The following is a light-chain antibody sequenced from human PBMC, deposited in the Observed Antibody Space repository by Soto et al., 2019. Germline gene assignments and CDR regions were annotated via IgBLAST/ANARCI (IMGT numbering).Light chain of an antibody. V-gene: IGKV3-20*01. CDR3: QQYGSSPLT. CDR1: QSVSSSY. Sequence: EIVLTQSPGTLSLSPGERATLSCRASQSVSSSYLAWYQQKPGQAPRFLIYDASSMATGIPDRFSGSGSGTDFTLTISRLEPEDFAVYYCQQYGSSPLTFGGGTKVEIK. J-gene: IGKJ4*01. CDR2: DAS.